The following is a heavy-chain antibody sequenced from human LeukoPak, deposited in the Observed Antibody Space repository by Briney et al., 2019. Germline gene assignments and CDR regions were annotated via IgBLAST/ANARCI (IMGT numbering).Heavy chain of an antibody. CDR3: AHRRSNYYDSSGYPLDAFDV. Sequence: SGPTLVKPTQTLTLTCAFSGFSLTTRGVGVAWIRQPPGKALEWLAIIYWNDDKRYRPSLQSRLIITKDTSKNQVVLTMTNMDPVDTATYYCAHRRSNYYDSSGYPLDAFDVWGQGTMVTVSS. CDR2: IYWNDDK. D-gene: IGHD3-22*01. J-gene: IGHJ3*01. CDR1: GFSLTTRGVG. V-gene: IGHV2-5*01.